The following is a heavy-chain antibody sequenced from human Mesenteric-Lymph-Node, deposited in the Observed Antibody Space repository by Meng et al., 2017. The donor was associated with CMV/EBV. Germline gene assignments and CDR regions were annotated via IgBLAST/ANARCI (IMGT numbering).Heavy chain of an antibody. Sequence: SLKISCAASGFTFDDYAMHWVRQAPGKGLEWVSGISWNSGSIGYADSVKDRFTISRDNAKNSLYLQMNSLRAEDTALYHCARSRIAAAGAYYYYYGMDVWGQGTTVTVSS. CDR3: ARSRIAAAGAYYYYYGMDV. D-gene: IGHD6-13*01. CDR2: ISWNSGSI. J-gene: IGHJ6*02. CDR1: GFTFDDYA. V-gene: IGHV3-9*01.